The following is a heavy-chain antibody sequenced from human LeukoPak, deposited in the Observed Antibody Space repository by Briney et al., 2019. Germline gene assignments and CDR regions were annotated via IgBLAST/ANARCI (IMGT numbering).Heavy chain of an antibody. V-gene: IGHV3-64D*06. Sequence: GGSLRLSCSASGFIFSPYAMHWVRQAPGKGLEYVSSISSEGKTTYYADSVKGRFAISRDNSKNTLYLQMSSLRPEDTAVYYCVKDRWVDHWGQGTLVTVSS. J-gene: IGHJ4*02. D-gene: IGHD6-13*01. CDR1: GFIFSPYA. CDR2: ISSEGKTT. CDR3: VKDRWVDH.